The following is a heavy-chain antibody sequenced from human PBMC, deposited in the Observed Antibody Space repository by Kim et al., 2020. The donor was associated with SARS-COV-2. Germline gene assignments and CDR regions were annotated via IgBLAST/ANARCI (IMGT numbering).Heavy chain of an antibody. Sequence: GGSLRLSCAASGFTFSSYGMHWVRQAPGKGLEWVAVISYDGSNKYYADSVKCRFTISRDNSKNTLYLQMNSLRAEDTAVYYCASREGITMARGVQNDYWGQGTLVTVSS. V-gene: IGHV3-33*05. J-gene: IGHJ4*02. CDR1: GFTFSSYG. CDR2: ISYDGSNK. CDR3: ASREGITMARGVQNDY. D-gene: IGHD3-10*01.